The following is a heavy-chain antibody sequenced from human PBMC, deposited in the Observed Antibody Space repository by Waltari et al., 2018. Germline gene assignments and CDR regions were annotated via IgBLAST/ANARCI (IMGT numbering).Heavy chain of an antibody. Sequence: QVQLVQSGAEVKKPGASVKVSCKASGYTFTGYYMHWVRQAPGQGLEWMGRINPNSGSTNYAQKFQGRVTMTRDTSISTAYMELSRLRSDDTAVYYCARALTAMVQDATDYWGQGTLVTVSS. V-gene: IGHV1-2*06. D-gene: IGHD5-18*01. CDR2: INPNSGST. CDR1: GYTFTGYY. CDR3: ARALTAMVQDATDY. J-gene: IGHJ4*02.